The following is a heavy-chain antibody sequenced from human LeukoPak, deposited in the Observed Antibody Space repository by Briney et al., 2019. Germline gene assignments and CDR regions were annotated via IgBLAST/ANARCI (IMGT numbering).Heavy chain of an antibody. CDR1: GGSTSSYY. CDR3: ARANWDADWFDP. V-gene: IGHV4-59*01. Sequence: TSETLSLTCTVSGGSTSSYYWSWIRQPPGKGLEWIGYIYYSGSTNYNPSLKSRVTISVDTSKNQFSLKLSSVTAADTAVYYCARANWDADWFDPWGQGTLVTVSS. D-gene: IGHD7-27*01. CDR2: IYYSGST. J-gene: IGHJ5*02.